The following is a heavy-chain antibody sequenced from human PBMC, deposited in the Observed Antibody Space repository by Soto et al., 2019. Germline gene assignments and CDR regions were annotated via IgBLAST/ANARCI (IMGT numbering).Heavy chain of an antibody. CDR1: GYTLTELS. J-gene: IGHJ1*01. CDR3: ATAPDHSSSWPTEYFQH. Sequence: ASVKVSCKVSGYTLTELSMHWVRQAPGKGLEWMGGFDPEDGETIYAQKFQGRVTMTEDTSTDTAYMELSSLRSEDTAVYYCATAPDHSSSWPTEYFQHWGQGTLVTVSS. CDR2: FDPEDGET. V-gene: IGHV1-24*01. D-gene: IGHD6-13*01.